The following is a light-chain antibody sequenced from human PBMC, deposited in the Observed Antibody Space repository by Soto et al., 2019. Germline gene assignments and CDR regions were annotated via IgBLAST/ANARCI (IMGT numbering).Light chain of an antibody. CDR3: QQYNNWTPYT. CDR2: GAS. CDR1: QSVSSN. Sequence: EIVMTQSPATLSLSPGERATLSCRASQSVSSNLAWYQQKPGQAPRLLIYGASTRATGIPARFSGSGSGTEFTLTISSRQSEDFEVYYCQQYNNWTPYTFGQGTKLEIK. V-gene: IGKV3-15*01. J-gene: IGKJ2*01.